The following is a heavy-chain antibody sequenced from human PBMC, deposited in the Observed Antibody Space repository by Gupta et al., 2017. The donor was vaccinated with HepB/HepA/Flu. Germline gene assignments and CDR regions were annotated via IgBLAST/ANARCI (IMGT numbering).Heavy chain of an antibody. CDR2: ISWNSGSI. Sequence: EVQLVESGGGLLQPGRSLRLPLAASGFPLDDYAMPWVRQASGKGLVWVSGISWNSGSIGYADSVKGRFTISRDNAKNSLYLQMNSLRAEDTALYYCAKEDYGSGSWWFDPWGQGTLVTVSS. D-gene: IGHD3-10*01. CDR1: GFPLDDYA. J-gene: IGHJ5*02. CDR3: AKEDYGSGSWWFDP. V-gene: IGHV3-9*01.